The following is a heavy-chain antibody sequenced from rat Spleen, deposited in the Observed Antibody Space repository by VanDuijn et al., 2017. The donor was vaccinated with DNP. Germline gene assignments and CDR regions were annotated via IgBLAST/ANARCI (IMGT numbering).Heavy chain of an antibody. CDR1: GFTFSVYN. Sequence: EVQLVESGGVLVQPGRSLTLSCAASGFTFSVYNMAWVRQAPKTGLEWVATISTSGGSTYYRDSVKGRFTVSRDNAKSTLYLQMDSLRSEDTATYYCARRNWGRYWYFDFWGPGTMVTVSS. CDR2: ISTSGGST. D-gene: IGHD5-1*01. J-gene: IGHJ1*01. V-gene: IGHV5-7*01. CDR3: ARRNWGRYWYFDF.